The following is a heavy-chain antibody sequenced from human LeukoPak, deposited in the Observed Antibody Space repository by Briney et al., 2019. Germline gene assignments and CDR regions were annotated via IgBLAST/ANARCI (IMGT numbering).Heavy chain of an antibody. J-gene: IGHJ4*02. CDR1: GGSISSYY. Sequence: SETLSLTCTVSGGSISSYYWSWIRQPPGKGLEWIGYIYYSGSTNYNPSLKSRATISVDTSKNQFSLKLSSVTAADTAVYYCASTSLGTAYFDYWGQGTLVTVSS. CDR3: ASTSLGTAYFDY. V-gene: IGHV4-59*01. D-gene: IGHD2-2*01. CDR2: IYYSGST.